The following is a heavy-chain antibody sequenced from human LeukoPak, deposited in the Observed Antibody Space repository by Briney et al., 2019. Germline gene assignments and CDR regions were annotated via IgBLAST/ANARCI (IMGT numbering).Heavy chain of an antibody. D-gene: IGHD1-26*01. V-gene: IGHV4-39*01. CDR2: IYYSGST. CDR1: GGSISSSSYY. J-gene: IGHJ5*02. Sequence: PSETLSLTCTVSGGSISSSSYYWGWIRQPPGKGLEWIGSIYYSGSTYYNPSLKSRVTISVDTSKNQFSLKLSSVTAADTAVYYCARHRRGSSTAPWGQGTLVTVSS. CDR3: ARHRRGSSTAP.